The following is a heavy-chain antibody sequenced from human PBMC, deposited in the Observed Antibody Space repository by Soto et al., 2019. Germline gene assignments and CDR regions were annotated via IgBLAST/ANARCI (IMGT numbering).Heavy chain of an antibody. J-gene: IGHJ4*02. D-gene: IGHD3-10*01. Sequence: QVQLVQSGAEVKKPGASVKVSCKASGYTFTGYYMHWVRQAPGQGLEWMGWINPNSGGTNYAQKFQGWVTMTRDTSISTAYMELSRLRSDDTAVYYCARGLDDGSGSYPFDYWGQGTLVTVSS. CDR1: GYTFTGYY. CDR2: INPNSGGT. CDR3: ARGLDDGSGSYPFDY. V-gene: IGHV1-2*04.